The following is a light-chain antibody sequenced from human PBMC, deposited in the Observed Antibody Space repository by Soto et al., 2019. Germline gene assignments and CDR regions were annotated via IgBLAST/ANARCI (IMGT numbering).Light chain of an antibody. CDR1: QSVNNQ. Sequence: IVLTQSPGTLSLSPGETATLSCRASQSVNNQLAWYQQKPGQAPRLLIYDASTRATGIPARISGSGSGADFTLTISSLEPEDFAVYYCQHRRNWPLTFGGGTKVDIK. CDR3: QHRRNWPLT. J-gene: IGKJ4*01. V-gene: IGKV3-11*01. CDR2: DAS.